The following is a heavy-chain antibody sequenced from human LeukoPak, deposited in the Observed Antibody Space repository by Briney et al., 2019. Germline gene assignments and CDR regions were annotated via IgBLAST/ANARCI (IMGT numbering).Heavy chain of an antibody. Sequence: GGSLRLSCAASGFTFDYYGMSWVRQAPGQGLEWVSGINWNGDSTGYADSVKGGLTISIDNVKNSLDLQMNSLRAEDTALYYCATIYTGSHMGVSYWGQGTLVTVSS. D-gene: IGHD1-26*01. CDR3: ATIYTGSHMGVSY. V-gene: IGHV3-20*04. CDR1: GFTFDYYG. J-gene: IGHJ4*02. CDR2: INWNGDST.